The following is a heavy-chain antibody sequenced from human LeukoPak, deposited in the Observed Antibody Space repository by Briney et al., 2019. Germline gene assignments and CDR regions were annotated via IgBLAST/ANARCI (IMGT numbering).Heavy chain of an antibody. J-gene: IGHJ4*02. CDR2: MNPNSGNT. Sequence: ASVKVSCKASGYTFTSYDINWVREVTGQGLEWIGWMNPNSGNTGYAQKFQGRVTITRNTSISTAYMELSSLRSEDTAVYYCARASLPRSDFWSGYYGSSGYWGQGTLVTVSS. D-gene: IGHD3-3*01. V-gene: IGHV1-8*03. CDR1: GYTFTSYD. CDR3: ARASLPRSDFWSGYYGSSGY.